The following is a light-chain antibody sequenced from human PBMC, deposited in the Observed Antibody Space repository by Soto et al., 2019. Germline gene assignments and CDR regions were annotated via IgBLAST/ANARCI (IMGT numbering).Light chain of an antibody. CDR1: ESVGIN. V-gene: IGKV3-15*01. CDR3: QQYKDWYT. J-gene: IGKJ2*01. CDR2: GAS. Sequence: EIVMTQSPATLSVSPGERATLFCRASESVGINLAWYQHRPGQSPRLLIHGASTRDIGVPARFSGSGSGTEFTLTISGLQSEDFAVYYCQQYKDWYTFGQGTKLEIK.